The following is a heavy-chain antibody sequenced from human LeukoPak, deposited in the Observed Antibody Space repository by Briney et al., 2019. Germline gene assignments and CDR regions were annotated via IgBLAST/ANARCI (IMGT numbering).Heavy chain of an antibody. Sequence: PSETLSLTCTVSGGSISSYYWSWIRQPPGKGLEWIGYIYYSGSTNYNPSLKSRVTISVDTSKNQFSLKLSSVTAADTAVYYCARFGSGSNDYWGQGTLVTVSS. CDR2: IYYSGST. V-gene: IGHV4-59*01. CDR1: GGSISSYY. D-gene: IGHD3-10*01. CDR3: ARFGSGSNDY. J-gene: IGHJ4*02.